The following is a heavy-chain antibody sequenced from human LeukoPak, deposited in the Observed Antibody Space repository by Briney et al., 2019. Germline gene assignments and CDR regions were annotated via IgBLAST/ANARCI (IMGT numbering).Heavy chain of an antibody. Sequence: SETLSLTCTVSGGAISSGSYYRSWIRPPAGKGLEWIGRIYTSGSTNYNPSLKSRVTISVDTSKNQFSLKLSSVTAADTAVYYCARGWLGGSGSYYNRGYYYYYMDVWGKGTTVTISS. D-gene: IGHD3-10*01. CDR3: ARGWLGGSGSYYNRGYYYYYMDV. CDR1: GGAISSGSYY. V-gene: IGHV4-61*02. J-gene: IGHJ6*03. CDR2: IYTSGST.